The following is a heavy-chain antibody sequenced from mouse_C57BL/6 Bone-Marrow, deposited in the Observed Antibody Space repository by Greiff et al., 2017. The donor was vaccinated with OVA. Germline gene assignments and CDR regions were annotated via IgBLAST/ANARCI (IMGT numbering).Heavy chain of an antibody. V-gene: IGHV1-64*01. CDR2: IHPNSGST. J-gene: IGHJ4*01. Sequence: VKLQQPGAELVKPGASVKLSCKASGYTFTSYWMHWVKQRPGQGLEWIGMIHPNSGSTNYNEKFKSKATLTVDKSSSTAYMQLSSLTSEDSAVYYCARSERWLLLMDYWGQGTSVTVSS. CDR3: ARSERWLLLMDY. D-gene: IGHD2-3*01. CDR1: GYTFTSYW.